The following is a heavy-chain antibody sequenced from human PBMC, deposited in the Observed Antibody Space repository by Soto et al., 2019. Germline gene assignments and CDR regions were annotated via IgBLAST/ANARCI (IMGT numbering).Heavy chain of an antibody. CDR2: IYYRGST. CDR1: GGSISSYY. D-gene: IGHD6-13*01. V-gene: IGHV4-59*01. Sequence: SETLSLTCTVSGGSISSYYWSWIRQPSGKGLGWIGYIYYRGSTNYNPSLKSRVTISVDTSKNQFSLKLSSVTAADTAVYYCARLIGAAAGADYYYYGMDVWGQGTTVTV. J-gene: IGHJ6*02. CDR3: ARLIGAAAGADYYYYGMDV.